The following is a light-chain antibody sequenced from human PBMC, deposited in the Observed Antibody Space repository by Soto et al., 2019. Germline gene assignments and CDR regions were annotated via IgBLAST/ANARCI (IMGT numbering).Light chain of an antibody. CDR3: SSYTGSGTLYV. J-gene: IGLJ1*01. CDR2: EVS. CDR1: NSDVGGYNY. Sequence: QSALTQPASVSGSPGQSITISCTGTNSDVGGYNYVSWYQQHPGKAPKLVIYEVSYRPSGVSNRFSGSKSGNTASLTISGLQAEDEADFYCSSYTGSGTLYVFGTGTKVTVL. V-gene: IGLV2-14*01.